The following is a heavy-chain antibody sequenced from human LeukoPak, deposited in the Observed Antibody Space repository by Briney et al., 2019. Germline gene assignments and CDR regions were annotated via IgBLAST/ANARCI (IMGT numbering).Heavy chain of an antibody. CDR1: GGSINNGGYY. CDR3: ARDCQELAIGHDY. CDR2: IKQDGSEK. V-gene: IGHV3-7*01. J-gene: IGHJ4*02. Sequence: ETLSLTCTVSGGSINNGGYYWSWIRQHPGKGLEWVANIKQDGSEKYYVDSVKGRFTISRDNAKNSLYLQMNSLRAEDTAVYYCARDCQELAIGHDYWGQGTLVTVSS. D-gene: IGHD6-13*01.